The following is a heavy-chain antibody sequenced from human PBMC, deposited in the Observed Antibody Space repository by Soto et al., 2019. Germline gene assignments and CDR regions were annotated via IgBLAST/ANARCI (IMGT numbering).Heavy chain of an antibody. J-gene: IGHJ4*02. CDR3: ARDPYYYDSSGYYGVDY. D-gene: IGHD3-22*01. CDR2: ISYDGSNK. CDR1: GFTFSSYA. Sequence: QVQLVESGGGVVQPGRSLRLSCAASGFTFSSYAMHWVHQAPGKGLEWVAVISYDGSNKYYADSVKGRFTISRDNSKNTLYLQMNSLRAEDTAVYYCARDPYYYDSSGYYGVDYWGQGTLVTVSS. V-gene: IGHV3-30-3*01.